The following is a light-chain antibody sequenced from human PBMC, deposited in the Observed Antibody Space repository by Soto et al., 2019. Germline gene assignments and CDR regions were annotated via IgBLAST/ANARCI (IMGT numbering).Light chain of an antibody. J-gene: IGKJ1*01. CDR1: QSISTW. V-gene: IGKV1-5*01. CDR3: HQYNTYSGT. Sequence: DIQMTQSPSTLSASVGDRVTITCRASQSISTWLAWYQQKPGKAPNLLIYHASSLESGVPSRFSGSGSGTDFTLTISSLQPDDSATYYCHQYNTYSGTFGQGTKVEIK. CDR2: HAS.